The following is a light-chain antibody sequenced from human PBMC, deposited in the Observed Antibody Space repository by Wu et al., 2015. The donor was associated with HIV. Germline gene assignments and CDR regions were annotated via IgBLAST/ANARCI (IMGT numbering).Light chain of an antibody. CDR2: DAS. J-gene: IGKJ5*01. CDR3: QXFXIPIT. V-gene: IGKV1-13*02. CDR1: QGISTA. Sequence: AIQLTQSPSSLSASVGDRVTITCRASQGISTALAWYQQKPGKAPNLLIYDASTLDSGVPSRFSGSGSGTEFTLTVSSLQPEDFATYYCQXFXIPITFGQGTRLEIK.